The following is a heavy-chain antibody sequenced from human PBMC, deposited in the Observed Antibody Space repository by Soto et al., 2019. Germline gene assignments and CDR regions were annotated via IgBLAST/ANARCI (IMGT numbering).Heavy chain of an antibody. Sequence: QVQLVESGGGVVQPGRSLNLSCAASGFTFRNYVMHWVRQAPGKGLEWVAVISSDGSNKYYADSVKGRFTISRDNSKNTLYLQMNSLRIEDTAVYYCTKDRATHRNYWGQGTLVTVSS. J-gene: IGHJ4*02. CDR3: TKDRATHRNY. D-gene: IGHD5-12*01. V-gene: IGHV3-30*18. CDR1: GFTFRNYV. CDR2: ISSDGSNK.